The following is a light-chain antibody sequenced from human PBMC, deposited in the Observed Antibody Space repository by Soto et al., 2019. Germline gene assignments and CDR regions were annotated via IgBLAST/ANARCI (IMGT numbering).Light chain of an antibody. Sequence: AVLLTQSPSSFSASTGDRATITCRASQDIHNYLAWYQQVPGKAPKLLLYAASILQTGVPSRFSGSGSGTDFTLTFVGLQSEDFATYFCQHYYNYPWTFGQVTTV. CDR1: QDIHNY. CDR2: AAS. CDR3: QHYYNYPWT. J-gene: IGKJ1*01. V-gene: IGKV1-8*01.